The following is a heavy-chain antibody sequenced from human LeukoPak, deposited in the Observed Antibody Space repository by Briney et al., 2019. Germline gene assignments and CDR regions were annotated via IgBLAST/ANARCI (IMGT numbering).Heavy chain of an antibody. Sequence: SETLSLTCTVSGGSISSYYWSWIRQPPGEGLEWIGYIYYSGSTNYNPSLKSRVTISVDTSKNQFSLKLSSVTAADTAVYYCARGNHWRAPFDYWGQGTLVAVSS. CDR1: GGSISSYY. CDR2: IYYSGST. V-gene: IGHV4-59*08. D-gene: IGHD1-14*01. J-gene: IGHJ4*02. CDR3: ARGNHWRAPFDY.